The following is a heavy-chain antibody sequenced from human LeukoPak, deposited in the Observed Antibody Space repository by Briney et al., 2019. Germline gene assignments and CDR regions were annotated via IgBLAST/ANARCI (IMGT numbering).Heavy chain of an antibody. J-gene: IGHJ6*03. CDR1: GFTFSSYD. Sequence: GGSLRLSCEASGFTFSSYDMNWVRQTPDKGLEWVGFVSHDGRSQYYAESVRGRFTISRDNSQNMLYVQMNCLRTEDTALYYCMKGKNSNSRWWSTFYFMDGWGKGSAVIVSS. D-gene: IGHD2-8*02. V-gene: IGHV3-30*18. CDR3: MKGKNSNSRWWSTFYFMDG. CDR2: VSHDGRSQ.